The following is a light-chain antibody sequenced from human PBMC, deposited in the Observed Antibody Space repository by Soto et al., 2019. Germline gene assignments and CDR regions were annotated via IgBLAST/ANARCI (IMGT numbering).Light chain of an antibody. Sequence: QPVLTQPPSASGTPGQRVTISCSGSNSNIESNTVNWYQQLPGTAPKLLIYSNNQRPSGVPDRFSGSKSGTSASLAISGLQSDDEADYYCAAWDDSLNGHVVFGGGTKLTVL. CDR1: NSNIESNT. CDR3: AAWDDSLNGHVV. V-gene: IGLV1-44*01. CDR2: SNN. J-gene: IGLJ2*01.